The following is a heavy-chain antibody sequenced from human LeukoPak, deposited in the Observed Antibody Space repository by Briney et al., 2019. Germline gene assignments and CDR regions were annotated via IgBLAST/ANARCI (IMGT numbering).Heavy chain of an antibody. CDR1: GHTFTGYY. CDR2: INPNSGGT. D-gene: IGHD3-16*01. V-gene: IGHV1-2*02. Sequence: ASVKVSCKASGHTFTGYYMHWVRQAPGQGLEWMGWINPNSGGTNYAQKFQGRVTMTRDTSISTAYMELSRLRSDDTAVYYCARDLYVQTYYYYYMDVWGKGTTVTVSS. J-gene: IGHJ6*03. CDR3: ARDLYVQTYYYYYMDV.